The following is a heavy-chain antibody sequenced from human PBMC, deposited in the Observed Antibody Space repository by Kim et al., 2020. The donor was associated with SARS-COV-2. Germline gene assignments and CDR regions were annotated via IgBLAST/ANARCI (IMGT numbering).Heavy chain of an antibody. CDR3: SRDWRSSGYYYPYAFDI. Sequence: GKGRFTISRDNSKNTLYLQMNSLRAEDTAVYYCSRDWRSSGYYYPYAFDIWGQGTMVTVSS. J-gene: IGHJ3*02. V-gene: IGHV3-53*01. D-gene: IGHD3-22*01.